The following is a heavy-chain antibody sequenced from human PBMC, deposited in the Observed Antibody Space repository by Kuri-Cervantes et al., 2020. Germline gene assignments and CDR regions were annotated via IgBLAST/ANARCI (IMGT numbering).Heavy chain of an antibody. CDR1: GGSISSDNW. CDR2: IYPSGRT. D-gene: IGHD4-23*01. CDR3: ARVTTVVTPVVKPQNFDY. V-gene: IGHV4-4*02. Sequence: SETLSLTCAVSGGSISSDNWWSWVRQPPGKGLEWIGEIYPSGRTNYNPSLMSRVFISLDKSKNQFSLKLSSVTAADTAVYYCARVTTVVTPVVKPQNFDYWGQGTLVTVSS. J-gene: IGHJ4*02.